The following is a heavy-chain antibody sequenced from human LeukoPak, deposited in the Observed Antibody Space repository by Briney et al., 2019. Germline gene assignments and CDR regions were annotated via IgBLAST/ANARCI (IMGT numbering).Heavy chain of an antibody. CDR1: GGSISSYY. CDR2: IYYSGST. V-gene: IGHV4-59*01. CDR3: ALADPGAGYYSDY. Sequence: PSETLSLTCTVSGGSISSYYWSWIRQPPGKGLEWIGYIYYSGSTNYNPSLKSRVTISVDTSKNQFSLKLSSVTAADTAVYYCALADPGAGYYSDYWGQGTLVTVSS. D-gene: IGHD3-10*01. J-gene: IGHJ4*02.